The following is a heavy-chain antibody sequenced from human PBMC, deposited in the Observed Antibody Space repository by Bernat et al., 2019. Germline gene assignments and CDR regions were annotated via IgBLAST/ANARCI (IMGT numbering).Heavy chain of an antibody. V-gene: IGHV3-73*02. J-gene: IGHJ6*03. CDR2: IRSKANTYAT. CDR1: GLTFSDSA. Sequence: EVQLVESGGGLVQPGGSLKLSCAASGLTFSDSAMHWVRQASGKGLEWVGRIRSKANTYATEYAASVKGRFTISRDDSKNTAYLQMNSLTTEDMAVYHCTSAKPRLDFYMDVWGKGTTVAVSS. CDR3: TSAKPRLDFYMDV.